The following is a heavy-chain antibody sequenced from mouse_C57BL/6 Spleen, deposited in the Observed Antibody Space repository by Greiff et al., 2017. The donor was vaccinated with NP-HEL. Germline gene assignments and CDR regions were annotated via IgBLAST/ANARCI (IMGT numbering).Heavy chain of an antibody. CDR2: IDPSDSET. Sequence: QVQLQQPGAELVRPGSSVKLSCKASGYTFTSYWMHWVKQRPIQGLEWIGNIDPSDSETHYNQKFKDKATLTVDKSSSTAYMQLSSLTSEDSAVYYCARSSYSLEGYFDVWGTGTTVTVSS. CDR1: GYTFTSYW. D-gene: IGHD2-12*01. J-gene: IGHJ1*03. V-gene: IGHV1-52*01. CDR3: ARSSYSLEGYFDV.